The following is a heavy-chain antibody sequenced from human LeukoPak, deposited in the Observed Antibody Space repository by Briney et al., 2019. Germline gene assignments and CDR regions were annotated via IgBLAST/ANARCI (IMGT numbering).Heavy chain of an antibody. CDR2: IIPIFSTA. J-gene: IGHJ3*02. CDR1: GGTFSSYT. CDR3: ARVKRSSGYYEDDAFDI. V-gene: IGHV1-69*01. D-gene: IGHD3-22*01. Sequence: VASVKVSCKASGGTFSSYTISWVRQAPGQGLEWMGGIIPIFSTADYAQTFKGRVTITADESTSTAYMELSSLRSEDTAVYYCARVKRSSGYYEDDAFDIWGQGTMVTVSS.